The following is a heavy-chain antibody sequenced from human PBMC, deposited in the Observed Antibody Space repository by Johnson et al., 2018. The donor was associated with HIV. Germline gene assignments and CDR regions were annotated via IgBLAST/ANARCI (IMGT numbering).Heavy chain of an antibody. CDR2: VYSGGNT. CDR3: ARVGASRFDAFHV. CDR1: GFTVSSNY. D-gene: IGHD3-16*01. Sequence: EVQLVESGGGVVQPGGSLRLSCAASGFTVSSNYMSWVRQAPGKGLEWVSIVYSGGNTYYTDSVKGRFTISRDNSKNTLYLQMNSLRAEDTAVYYCARVGASRFDAFHVWGQGTMVTVSS. J-gene: IGHJ3*01. V-gene: IGHV3-66*01.